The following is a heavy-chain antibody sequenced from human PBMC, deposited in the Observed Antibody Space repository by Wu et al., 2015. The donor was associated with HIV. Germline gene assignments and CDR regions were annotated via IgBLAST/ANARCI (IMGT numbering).Heavy chain of an antibody. Sequence: QVQLVQSGAEVRKPGSSVKVSCKASGGTFSRSGFSWVRQVPGQGFEWMGRIIPIHGAANYAQKFEGRVTITADESTSTAYMDLSSLTSEDTAVYYCAREGEEKKSDYEVVIMHIYKYRGQGSQVTVSS. CDR2: IIPIHGAA. CDR1: GGTFSRSG. V-gene: IGHV1-69*11. J-gene: IGHJ1*01. CDR3: AREGEEKKSDYEVVIMHIYKY. D-gene: IGHD3-3*01.